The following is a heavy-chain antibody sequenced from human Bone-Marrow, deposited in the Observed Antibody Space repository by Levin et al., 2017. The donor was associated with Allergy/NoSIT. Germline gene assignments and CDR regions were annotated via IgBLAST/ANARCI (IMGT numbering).Heavy chain of an antibody. CDR3: ARERDMVATKFSFVRYYYYYYMDV. J-gene: IGHJ6*03. Sequence: GESLKISCAASGFTFNKFWMSWVRQVPGKGLEWVANIKQDGSEEHYVDSVKGRFTISRDNAKNSLYLQMNSLRAEETADYFCARERDMVATKFSFVRYYYYYYMDVWGQGTTVTVSS. D-gene: IGHD5-12*01. CDR1: GFTFNKFW. CDR2: IKQDGSEE. V-gene: IGHV3-7*04.